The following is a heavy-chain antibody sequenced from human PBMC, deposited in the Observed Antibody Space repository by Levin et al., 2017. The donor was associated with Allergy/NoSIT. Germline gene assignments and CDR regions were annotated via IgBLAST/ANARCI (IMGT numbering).Heavy chain of an antibody. CDR2: ISAYNGNT. V-gene: IGHV1-18*01. J-gene: IGHJ5*02. CDR1: GYTFTSYG. D-gene: IGHD5-18*01. Sequence: EASVKVSCKSSGYTFTSYGISWVRQAPGQGLEWMGWISAYNGNTNYAQKLQGRVTMTTDTSTSTAYMELRSLRSDDTAVYYCARADFGYSYGILNWFDPWGQGTLVTVSS. CDR3: ARADFGYSYGILNWFDP.